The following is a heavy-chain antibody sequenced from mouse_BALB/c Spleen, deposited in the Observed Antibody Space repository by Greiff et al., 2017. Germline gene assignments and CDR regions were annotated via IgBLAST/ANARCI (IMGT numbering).Heavy chain of an antibody. CDR3: ARAYGNYAYFDY. J-gene: IGHJ2*01. CDR2: ISYDGSN. D-gene: IGHD2-10*02. CDR1: GYSITSGYY. V-gene: IGHV3-6*02. Sequence: DVQLQESGPGLVKPSQSLSLTCSVTGYSITSGYYWNWIRQFPGNKLEWMGYISYDGSNNYNPSLKNRISITRDTSKNQFFLKLNSVTTEDTATYYCARAYGNYAYFDYWGQGTTLTVSS.